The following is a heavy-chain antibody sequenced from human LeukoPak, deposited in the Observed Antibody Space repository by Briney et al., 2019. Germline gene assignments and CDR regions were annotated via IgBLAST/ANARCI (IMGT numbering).Heavy chain of an antibody. CDR3: ARHAEYDSGWHFYLDH. D-gene: IGHD6-19*01. CDR1: GVSTTNGIYY. V-gene: IGHV4-39*01. CDR2: VHNVGST. J-gene: IGHJ4*02. Sequence: SETLSLACTVSGVSTTNGIYYWAWIRQPPGKGLEWIGSVHNVGSTYYNLSLRSRVTMSIDTSKNQFSLRLNSVTAADTAVYYCARHAEYDSGWHFYLDHWGQGILVTVSS.